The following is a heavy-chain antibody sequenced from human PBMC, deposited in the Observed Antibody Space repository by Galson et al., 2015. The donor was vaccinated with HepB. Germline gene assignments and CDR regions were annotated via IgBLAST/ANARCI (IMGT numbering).Heavy chain of an antibody. V-gene: IGHV3-7*03. CDR3: AKVLGGLGFDP. D-gene: IGHD3-3*01. Sequence: SLRLSCAASGFNFNNYWMSWVRQAPGKGLEWVANIKPDGTEKFYVDSVKGRFTISRDNAKNSLYLQMNSLRAEDTAVYYCAKVLGGLGFDPWGQGTLVTVSS. CDR1: GFNFNNYW. J-gene: IGHJ5*02. CDR2: IKPDGTEK.